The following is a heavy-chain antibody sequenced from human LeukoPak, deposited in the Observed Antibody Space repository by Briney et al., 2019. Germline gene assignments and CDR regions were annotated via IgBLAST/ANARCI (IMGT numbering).Heavy chain of an antibody. J-gene: IGHJ3*02. CDR2: ISSSGSTT. D-gene: IGHD3-22*01. CDR1: GFNFSSYT. V-gene: IGHV3-48*03. Sequence: GGSLRLSCTASGFNFSSYTMNWVRQAPGKGLEWVSYISSSGSTTYYADSVKGRFTISRDNAKNSLYLQMNSLRAEDTAVYYCARGNYYENSGYWVLSAFDIWGQGTMVTVSS. CDR3: ARGNYYENSGYWVLSAFDI.